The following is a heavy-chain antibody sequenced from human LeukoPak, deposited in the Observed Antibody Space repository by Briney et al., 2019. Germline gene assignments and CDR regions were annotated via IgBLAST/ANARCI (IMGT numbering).Heavy chain of an antibody. J-gene: IGHJ6*02. D-gene: IGHD3-10*01. CDR1: GFTFSSYA. V-gene: IGHV3-30-3*01. CDR3: ARGTRVELPRYYYHGMDV. CDR2: ISYDGSNK. Sequence: GGSLRLSCAASGFTFSSYAMHWVRQAPGKGLEWVAVISYDGSNKYYADSVKGRFTISRDNSKNTLYLQMNSLRAEDTAVYYCARGTRVELPRYYYHGMDVWGQGTTVSVSS.